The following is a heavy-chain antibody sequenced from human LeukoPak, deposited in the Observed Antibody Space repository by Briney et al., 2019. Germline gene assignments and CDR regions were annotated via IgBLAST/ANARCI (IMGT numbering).Heavy chain of an antibody. V-gene: IGHV3-48*03. CDR2: ISSSGSTI. D-gene: IGHD6-19*01. CDR3: ARGGWVAVAGNDAY. CDR1: GFTFSSYE. J-gene: IGHJ4*02. Sequence: GGSLRLSCAASGFTFSSYEMNWVRQAPGKGLEWVSYISSSGSTIYYADSVKGRFTISRDNAKNSLYLQMNSLRAEDTAVYYCARGGWVAVAGNDAYWGQGTLVTVSS.